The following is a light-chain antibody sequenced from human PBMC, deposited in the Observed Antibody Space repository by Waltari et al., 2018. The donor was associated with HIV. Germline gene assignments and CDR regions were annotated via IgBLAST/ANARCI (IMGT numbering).Light chain of an antibody. CDR3: CSYAGNDTYV. CDR1: SRDVGGYGY. J-gene: IGLJ1*01. CDR2: DVR. V-gene: IGLV2-23*02. Sequence: QPALTQPASVSGSPGQSITISCTGSSRDVGGYGYVSWYQQHSGKVPNVLIYDVRRSFTGVSSRFSGSRSVNTASLRISGLQPEDEADYYCCSYAGNDTYVFGSGTMVTAL.